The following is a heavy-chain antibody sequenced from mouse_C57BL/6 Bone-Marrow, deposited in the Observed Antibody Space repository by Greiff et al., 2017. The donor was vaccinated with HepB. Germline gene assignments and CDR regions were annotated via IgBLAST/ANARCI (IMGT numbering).Heavy chain of an antibody. CDR3: ARRDYYGGFDY. Sequence: QVHVKQSGAELARPGASVKLSCKASGYTFTSYGISWVKQRTGQGLEWIGEIYPRSGNTYYNEKFKGKATLTADKSSSTAYMELRSLTSEDSAVYFCARRDYYGGFDYWGQGTTLTVSS. J-gene: IGHJ2*01. D-gene: IGHD1-1*02. CDR2: IYPRSGNT. V-gene: IGHV1-81*01. CDR1: GYTFTSYG.